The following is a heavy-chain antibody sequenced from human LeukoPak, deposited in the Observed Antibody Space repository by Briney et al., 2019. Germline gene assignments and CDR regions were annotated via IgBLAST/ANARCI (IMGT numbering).Heavy chain of an antibody. CDR2: INPSGGST. CDR1: GYTFTSYY. J-gene: IGHJ3*02. Sequence: ASVKVSCKASGYTFTSYYMHWVRQAPGQGLEWMGIINPSGGSTSYAQKFQGRVTMTRDTSTSTVYMELSSLRSEDTAVYYCALTGEIYDAFDIWGQGTMVTVSS. CDR3: ALTGEIYDAFDI. D-gene: IGHD7-27*01. V-gene: IGHV1-46*01.